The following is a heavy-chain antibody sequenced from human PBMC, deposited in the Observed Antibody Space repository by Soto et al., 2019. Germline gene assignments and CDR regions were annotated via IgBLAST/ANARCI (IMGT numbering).Heavy chain of an antibody. D-gene: IGHD3-9*01. V-gene: IGHV3-30*18. CDR1: GFTFSTYG. J-gene: IGHJ6*02. CDR2: ISYDGSNK. Sequence: PGGSLRLSCAASGFTFSTYGMHWVRQAPGKGLEWVAVISYDGSNKYYADSVKGRFAISRDNSKNTLYLQMNSLRAEDTAVYYCAKEVHYYDILTGYRSYYGMDVWGQGTTVTVSS. CDR3: AKEVHYYDILTGYRSYYGMDV.